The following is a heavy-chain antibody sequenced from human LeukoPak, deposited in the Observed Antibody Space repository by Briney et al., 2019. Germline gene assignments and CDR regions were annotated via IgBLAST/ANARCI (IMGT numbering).Heavy chain of an antibody. J-gene: IGHJ4*02. V-gene: IGHV4-59*01. CDR2: IYSSGST. CDR3: ARSAYSTYFDF. D-gene: IGHD2-15*01. CDR1: GGSISNYY. Sequence: SETLSLTCTDSGGSISNYYWNWIRQPPGKGLEWIGYIYSSGSTNYNPSLKSRVTISVDTSKNQFSLKLTSVTAADTAVYYCARSAYSTYFDFWGRGTLVTVSS.